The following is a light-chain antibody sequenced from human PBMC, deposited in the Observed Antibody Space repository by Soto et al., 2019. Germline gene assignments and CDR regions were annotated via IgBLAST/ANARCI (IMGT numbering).Light chain of an antibody. CDR2: GAS. J-gene: IGKJ1*01. V-gene: IGKV3-20*01. Sequence: DTVLTQSPGTLSLSPGEGATLSCRSSQSVSNNYLAWYQQRPGQAPRLLIYGASTRATGIPDRFGGSGSGTDFTLSISRLEPEDFAVYYCQQYGSSPWTFGQGTKVDI. CDR1: QSVSNNY. CDR3: QQYGSSPWT.